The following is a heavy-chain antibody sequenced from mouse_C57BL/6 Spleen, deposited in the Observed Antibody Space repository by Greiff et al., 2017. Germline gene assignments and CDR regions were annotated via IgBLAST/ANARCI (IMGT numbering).Heavy chain of an antibody. CDR2: IRLKSDNNAS. CDR3: TLTFTTVVAVHWYFDV. D-gene: IGHD1-1*01. Sequence: EVKLVESGGGLVQPGGSMKLSCVASGFTFSNYWMNWVRQSPEKGLEWVAQIRLKSDNNASHYAESVQGRFTISRADSTSSVYLQMNNLRAEGPGIYYCTLTFTTVVAVHWYFDVWGTGTTVTVSS. CDR1: GFTFSNYW. J-gene: IGHJ1*03. V-gene: IGHV6-3*01.